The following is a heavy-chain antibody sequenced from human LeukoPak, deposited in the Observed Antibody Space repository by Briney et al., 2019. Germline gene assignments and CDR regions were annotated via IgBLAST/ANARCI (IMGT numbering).Heavy chain of an antibody. Sequence: SQTLSPTCTVSGGSISSGGYYWSWIRQPPGKGLEWIGYIYHSGSTYYNPSLKSRATISVDRSKNQFSLKLSSVTAADTAVYYCARTSGSYLNGAFDIWGQGTMVTVSS. CDR3: ARTSGSYLNGAFDI. CDR2: IYHSGST. J-gene: IGHJ3*02. D-gene: IGHD1-26*01. CDR1: GGSISSGGYY. V-gene: IGHV4-30-2*01.